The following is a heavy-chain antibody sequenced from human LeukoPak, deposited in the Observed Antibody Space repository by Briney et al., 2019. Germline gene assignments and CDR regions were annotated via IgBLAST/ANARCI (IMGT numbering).Heavy chain of an antibody. J-gene: IGHJ4*02. D-gene: IGHD2-15*01. CDR1: GFTFGDYA. CDR2: IKKTGSET. V-gene: IGHV3-7*01. CDR3: AREDGYCSGGNCYSYFDS. Sequence: PGGSLRLSCTASGFTFGDYAMSWFRQAPGKGLEWVAYIKKTGSETYYVDSVKGRFTITRDNTRNSLFLQMYSLRAEDTAVYFCAREDGYCSGGNCYSYFDSWGQGTLVTVSS.